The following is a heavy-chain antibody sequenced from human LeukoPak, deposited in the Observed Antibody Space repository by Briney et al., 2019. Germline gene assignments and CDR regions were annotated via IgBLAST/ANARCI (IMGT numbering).Heavy chain of an antibody. D-gene: IGHD2-2*01. Sequence: GGSLRLSCAASGFTVSSNYMSWVRQAPGKGLEWVSVIYSGGTTYYADSVKGRFTISRDNSRETLYLQMNSLRANDTAVYYCATQSSSFNYWGQGTLVTVSS. J-gene: IGHJ4*02. CDR2: IYSGGTT. V-gene: IGHV3-53*01. CDR3: ATQSSSFNY. CDR1: GFTVSSNY.